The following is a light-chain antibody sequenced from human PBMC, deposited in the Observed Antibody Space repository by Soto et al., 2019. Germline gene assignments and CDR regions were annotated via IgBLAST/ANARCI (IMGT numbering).Light chain of an antibody. CDR3: VQGTQWPWT. CDR2: KVS. Sequence: VVLTQSPLSLPVTLGQPASISCRSSQSLVYSDGNIYLHWFQQRPGQPPKRLIYKVSNRDSGVPDRFSGSGSGTDFTLMISRVEAEDVAVYYCVQGTQWPWTFGQGTKVEV. V-gene: IGKV2-30*01. J-gene: IGKJ1*01. CDR1: QSLVYSDGNIY.